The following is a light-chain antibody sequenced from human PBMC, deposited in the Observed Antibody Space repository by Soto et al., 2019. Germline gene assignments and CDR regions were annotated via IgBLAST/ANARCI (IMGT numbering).Light chain of an antibody. J-gene: IGKJ2*01. V-gene: IGKV3-15*01. CDR1: QSVGTN. CDR3: QQFNVWPLP. CDR2: GAS. Sequence: SLAAVSLKQGETATLSCRASQSVGTNLAWYQQKPGQAPRLLIYGASTRATGVPATFSGSGSGTDFTLTISSLQSEDFAVYYCQQFNVWPLPFG.